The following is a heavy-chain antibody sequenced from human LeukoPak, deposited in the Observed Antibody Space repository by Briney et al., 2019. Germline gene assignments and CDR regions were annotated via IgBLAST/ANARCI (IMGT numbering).Heavy chain of an antibody. D-gene: IGHD6-13*01. CDR3: ARDRDSSSWYDAFDI. J-gene: IGHJ3*02. CDR2: IIPIFGTA. V-gene: IGHV1-69*01. Sequence: GASVTVSCKASGGTFSSYAISWVRQAPGQGLEGMGGIIPIFGTANYAQKFQGRVTITADESTSTAYMELSSLRSEDTAVYYCARDRDSSSWYDAFDIWGQGTMVTVSS. CDR1: GGTFSSYA.